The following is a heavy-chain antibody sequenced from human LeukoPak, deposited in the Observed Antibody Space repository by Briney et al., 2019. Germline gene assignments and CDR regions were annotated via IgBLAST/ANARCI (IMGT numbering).Heavy chain of an antibody. J-gene: IGHJ6*04. CDR3: ARDSTMTDGMDV. Sequence: ASVKVSCKASGYTFTSYYMHWVRQAPGQGLEWMGIINPSGGSTSYAQKFQGRVTMTRDMSTSTVYMELSSLRSEDTAVYYCARDSTMTDGMDVWGKGTTVTVSS. V-gene: IGHV1-46*01. CDR2: INPSGGST. D-gene: IGHD2-2*01. CDR1: GYTFTSYY.